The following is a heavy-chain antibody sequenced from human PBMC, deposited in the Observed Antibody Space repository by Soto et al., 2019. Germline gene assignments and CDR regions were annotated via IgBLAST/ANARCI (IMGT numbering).Heavy chain of an antibody. J-gene: IGHJ4*02. CDR1: GFSFSSQW. V-gene: IGHV3-74*01. Sequence: EVQLVESGGGLVQPGGSLRLSCAASGFSFSSQWMYWVRQSPGKGPVWVSYINNDGSRIGYADSVKGRFTISRDNAKNTLYLQMNSLRVEDTALYYCVRDIRWGRGTLVNVSS. CDR3: VRDIR. CDR2: INNDGSRI.